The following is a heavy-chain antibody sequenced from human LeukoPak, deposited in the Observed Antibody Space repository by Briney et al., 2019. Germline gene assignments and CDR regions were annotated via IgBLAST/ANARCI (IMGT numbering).Heavy chain of an antibody. CDR1: GFTFSSYA. V-gene: IGHV3-64*01. CDR2: ISSNGGST. D-gene: IGHD2-2*01. J-gene: IGHJ3*02. Sequence: PGGSLRLSCSASGFTFSSYAMHWVRQAPGKGLEYVSAISSNGGSTYYANSVKGRFTISRDNSKNTLYLQLGSLRAEDMAVYYCAREGGYCSSTSCPDRALGAFDIWGQGTMVTVSS. CDR3: AREGGYCSSTSCPDRALGAFDI.